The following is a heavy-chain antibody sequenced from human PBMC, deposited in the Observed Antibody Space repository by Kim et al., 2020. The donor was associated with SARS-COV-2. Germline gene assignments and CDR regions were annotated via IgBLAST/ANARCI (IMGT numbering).Heavy chain of an antibody. CDR3: ARDGSLVGYSGYDYSHGSDY. CDR1: GYTFTSYG. Sequence: ASVKVSCKATGYTFTSYGISWVRQAPGQGLEWMGWIGAYKGNTKYAQRFQGRITMTTDTSTSTAYMELRSLRSDDTAVYYCARDGSLVGYSGYDYSHGSDYWGQGTLVTVSS. V-gene: IGHV1-18*01. CDR2: IGAYKGNT. D-gene: IGHD5-12*01. J-gene: IGHJ4*02.